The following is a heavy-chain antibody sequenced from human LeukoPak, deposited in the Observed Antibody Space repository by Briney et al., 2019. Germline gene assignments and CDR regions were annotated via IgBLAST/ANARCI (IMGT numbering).Heavy chain of an antibody. CDR3: ARKYCSSTSCYTSGWFDP. D-gene: IGHD2-2*02. Sequence: SETLSLTCTVSGGSISSSSYYWGWIRQPPGKGLEWIGSIYYSGSTYYNPSLKSRVTISVDTSKNLFSLKLSSVTAADTAVYHCARKYCSSTSCYTSGWFDPWGQGTLVTVSS. CDR2: IYYSGST. CDR1: GGSISSSSYY. V-gene: IGHV4-39*07. J-gene: IGHJ5*02.